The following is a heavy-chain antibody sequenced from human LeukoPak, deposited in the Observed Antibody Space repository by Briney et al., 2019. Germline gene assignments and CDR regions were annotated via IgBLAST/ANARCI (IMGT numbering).Heavy chain of an antibody. J-gene: IGHJ4*02. Sequence: ASVKVSCKASGYTFTAYYIHWVRQVPGQGREWMGWINPNSGGTNYAQKFQGRVTMTRDTSISTAYMELSRLRSDDTAVHYCASDAIVRDYSYSDYWGQGTLVTVSS. V-gene: IGHV1-2*02. CDR2: INPNSGGT. CDR3: ASDAIVRDYSYSDY. CDR1: GYTFTAYY. D-gene: IGHD4-11*01.